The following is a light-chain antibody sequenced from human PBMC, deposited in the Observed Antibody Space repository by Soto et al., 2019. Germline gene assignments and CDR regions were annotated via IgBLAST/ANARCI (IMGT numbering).Light chain of an antibody. CDR1: QSVLYISSKKNY. CDR2: WAS. J-gene: IGKJ1*01. V-gene: IGKV4-1*01. Sequence: DIVMTQSPDSLALSLGERATINCKSSQSVLYISSKKNYLAWYQQKPGQPRKLLYYWASTRESVVPDRFSGSGSGTDFTLTVSSLQAEDVALYYCQQYYDTPPTFGQGTKVEIK. CDR3: QQYYDTPPT.